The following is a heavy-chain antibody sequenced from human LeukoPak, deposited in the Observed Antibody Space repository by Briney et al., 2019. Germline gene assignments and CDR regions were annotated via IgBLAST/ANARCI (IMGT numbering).Heavy chain of an antibody. Sequence: SVKVSCKASGGTFSSYAISWVRQAPGQGLEWMGGIIPIFGTANYAQKFQGRVTITADESTSTAYMGVSSLRSEDTAVYYCAREGGRLGYCSGGSCSNWFDPWGQGTLVTVSS. CDR3: AREGGRLGYCSGGSCSNWFDP. D-gene: IGHD2-15*01. J-gene: IGHJ5*02. V-gene: IGHV1-69*13. CDR1: GGTFSSYA. CDR2: IIPIFGTA.